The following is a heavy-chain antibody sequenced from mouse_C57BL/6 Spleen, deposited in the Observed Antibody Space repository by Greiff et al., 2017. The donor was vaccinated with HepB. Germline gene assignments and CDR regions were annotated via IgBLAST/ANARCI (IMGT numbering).Heavy chain of an antibody. CDR1: GYTFTSYW. J-gene: IGHJ3*01. D-gene: IGHD1-1*01. CDR3: ASRYYYRGVAY. Sequence: QVQLQQPGAELVRPGSSVKLSCKASGYTFTSYWMGWVKQRPGQGLEWIGNIYPSDSETHYNQKFKDKATLTEDKSSSTAYMQLSSLTSEDSAVYYCASRYYYRGVAYWGQGTLVTVSA. CDR2: IYPSDSET. V-gene: IGHV1-61*01.